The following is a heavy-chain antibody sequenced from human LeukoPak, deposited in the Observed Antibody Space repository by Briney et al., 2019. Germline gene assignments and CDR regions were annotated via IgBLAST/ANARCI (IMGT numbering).Heavy chain of an antibody. J-gene: IGHJ4*02. Sequence: GGSLRLSCAASGFTFSTYAMSWVRQAPGKGLEWVSTISGSATGGNTYYADSVKGRFTISRDNSKNTLFLQMTSLTAEDTAVYYCMKKSPYGGVDYWGQGTLVTFSS. CDR2: ISGSATGGNT. CDR3: MKKSPYGGVDY. D-gene: IGHD4-23*01. CDR1: GFTFSTYA. V-gene: IGHV3-23*01.